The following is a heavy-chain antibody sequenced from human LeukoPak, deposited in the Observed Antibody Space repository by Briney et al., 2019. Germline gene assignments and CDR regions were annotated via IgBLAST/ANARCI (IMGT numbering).Heavy chain of an antibody. CDR1: GFTFSNYA. J-gene: IGHJ4*02. Sequence: GGSLRLSCAASGFTFSNYAMTWVRQAPGRGLEWVANIKQDGSTKYYVDSLKGRFTISRDNAKNSLYLQMNSLRVEDTAMYYCARIGYSSSSLDFWGQGTLVTVSS. CDR2: IKQDGSTK. D-gene: IGHD6-6*01. CDR3: ARIGYSSSSLDF. V-gene: IGHV3-7*01.